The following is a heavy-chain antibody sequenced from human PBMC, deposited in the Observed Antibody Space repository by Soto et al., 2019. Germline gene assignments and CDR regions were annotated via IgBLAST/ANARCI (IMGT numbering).Heavy chain of an antibody. CDR1: GFSFSSYA. V-gene: IGHV3-30-3*01. J-gene: IGHJ6*02. D-gene: IGHD1-26*01. CDR2: ISYDGNNK. CDR3: ARDYEGASNYYYYGMDV. Sequence: QVQLVESGGGVVQPGRSLRLSCAASGFSFSSYAMHWVRQAPGKGLECVAIISYDGNNKYYADSVKGRFTISRENSKNTVYLHMNSLRVEDTAIYYCARDYEGASNYYYYGMDVWGQGTTVTVSS.